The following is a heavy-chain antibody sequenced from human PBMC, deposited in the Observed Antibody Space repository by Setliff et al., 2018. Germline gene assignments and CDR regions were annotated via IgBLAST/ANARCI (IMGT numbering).Heavy chain of an antibody. CDR3: ATNLATPSDAFDI. J-gene: IGHJ3*02. Sequence: SSETLSLTCTLSGDSITSYYLTWIRQPPGKGLEWIGYMFYTGTTNYNPSLKSRVTMSIDTSMKSFSLRLTSVTPADTAIYYCATNLATPSDAFDIWGQGTMVTVSS. V-gene: IGHV4-59*01. CDR1: GDSITSYY. CDR2: MFYTGTT.